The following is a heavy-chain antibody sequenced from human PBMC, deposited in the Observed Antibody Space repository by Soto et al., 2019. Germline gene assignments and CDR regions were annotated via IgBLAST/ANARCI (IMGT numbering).Heavy chain of an antibody. CDR1: GGTFSSYA. Sequence: ASVKVSCEASGGTFSSYAISWVRQAPGQGLEWMGGIIPIFGTANYAQKFQGRVTITADESTSTAYMELSSLRSEDTAVYYCARRGSGSYDAFDIWGQGTMVTVSS. J-gene: IGHJ3*02. V-gene: IGHV1-69*13. D-gene: IGHD1-26*01. CDR3: ARRGSGSYDAFDI. CDR2: IIPIFGTA.